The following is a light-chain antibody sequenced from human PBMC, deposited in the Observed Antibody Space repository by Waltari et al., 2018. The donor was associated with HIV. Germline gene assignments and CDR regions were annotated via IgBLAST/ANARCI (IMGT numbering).Light chain of an antibody. CDR3: QSYDSSLKVI. CDR1: SPNLGAGSD. Sequence: QSVLTQPPSVPGAPGQRVTISCTGSSPNLGAGSDVHWYQQFPGSVPRLLIYDNTNRPSGVPDRFSASKSGTSASLAISGLQAEDEADYYCQSYDSSLKVIFGGGTKVTVL. J-gene: IGLJ2*01. CDR2: DNT. V-gene: IGLV1-40*01.